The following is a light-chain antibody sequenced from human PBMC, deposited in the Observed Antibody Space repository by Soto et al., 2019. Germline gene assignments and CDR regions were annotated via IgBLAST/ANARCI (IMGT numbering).Light chain of an antibody. J-gene: IGLJ2*01. V-gene: IGLV2-23*01. CDR3: CSYAGSSTPVV. CDR2: EGS. CDR1: SSDVGSYNL. Sequence: QSVLTQPASVSGSPGQSITISCTGTSSDVGSYNLVSWYQQHPGKAPKLMIYEGSKRPSGVSNRFSGSKSGNTASLTISGLQAEDEADYYCCSYAGSSTPVVFGGGTEVTVL.